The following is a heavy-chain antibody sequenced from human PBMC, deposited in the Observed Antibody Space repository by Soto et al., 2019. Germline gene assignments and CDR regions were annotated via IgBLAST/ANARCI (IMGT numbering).Heavy chain of an antibody. V-gene: IGHV3-30-3*01. CDR2: ISYDGSNK. J-gene: IGHJ3*02. CDR1: GFTFSSYA. Sequence: GGSLRLSCAASGFTFSSYAMHWVRQAPGKGLEWVAVISYDGSNKYYADSVKGRFTISRDNSKNTLYLQMNSLRAEDTAVYYCATGPDSLDREMIWGQGTMVTVSS. D-gene: IGHD2-21*01. CDR3: ATGPDSLDREMI.